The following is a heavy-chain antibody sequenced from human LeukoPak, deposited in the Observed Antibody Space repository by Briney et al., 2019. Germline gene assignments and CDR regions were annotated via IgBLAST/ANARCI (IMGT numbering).Heavy chain of an antibody. CDR1: GFTFSSYD. D-gene: IGHD6-13*01. J-gene: IGHJ6*02. V-gene: IGHV3-13*04. CDR3: ARDLGAAAGSKGYYYGMDV. Sequence: PGGSLRLSCAASGFTFSSYDMHWVRQATGKGLEWVSAIGTAGDTYYPGSVKGRFTITRENAKNSLYLQMNSLRAGDTAVYYCARDLGAAAGSKGYYYGMDVWGQGTTVTVSS. CDR2: IGTAGDT.